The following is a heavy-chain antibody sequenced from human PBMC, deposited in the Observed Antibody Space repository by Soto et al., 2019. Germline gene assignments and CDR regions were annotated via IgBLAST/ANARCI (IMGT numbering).Heavy chain of an antibody. CDR3: ARRSYRDMDV. Sequence: GASVKFSCKASGYTFTSYGISWVRQALGQGLEWMGWISAYNGDTNYAQNLQGRVSMTTDTSTSTASMEVRNLRSDDTAVYYCARRSYRDMDVWGQGTTVTVSS. V-gene: IGHV1-18*01. D-gene: IGHD3-10*01. J-gene: IGHJ6*02. CDR1: GYTFTSYG. CDR2: ISAYNGDT.